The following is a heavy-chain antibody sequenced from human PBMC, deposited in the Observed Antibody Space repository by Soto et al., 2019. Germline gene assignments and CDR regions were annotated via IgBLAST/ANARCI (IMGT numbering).Heavy chain of an antibody. CDR1: GFSFSMYS. D-gene: IGHD1-26*01. CDR2: ISSNSATI. Sequence: EVHLVGSGGGVVQPGGSLRLSCAASGFSFSMYSMNWVRQAPGKGLEWVSYISSNSATIYDTDSGRGRFTISRDNAKNSLYLQMNSLRDEDTAVYYCAREDILGTRSFDYWGQGTLVTVSS. V-gene: IGHV3-48*02. J-gene: IGHJ4*02. CDR3: AREDILGTRSFDY.